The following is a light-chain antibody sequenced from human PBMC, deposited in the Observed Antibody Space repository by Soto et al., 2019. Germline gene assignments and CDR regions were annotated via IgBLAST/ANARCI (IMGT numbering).Light chain of an antibody. CDR2: AAS. CDR3: QQSYNTPRT. Sequence: DIQMTQSPSSLSASVGDRVTITCRASQSISSYLNWYQQKPGKAPKLLIYAASSFQSGVPSKYRGSGSGTDFTLTISSLQPEDFESFYCQQSYNTPRTFGRGTKVEIK. CDR1: QSISSY. V-gene: IGKV1-39*01. J-gene: IGKJ1*01.